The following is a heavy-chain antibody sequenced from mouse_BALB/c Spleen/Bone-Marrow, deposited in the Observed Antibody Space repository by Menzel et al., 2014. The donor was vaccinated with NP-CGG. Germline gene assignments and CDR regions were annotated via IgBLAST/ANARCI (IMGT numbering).Heavy chain of an antibody. J-gene: IGHJ3*01. D-gene: IGHD2-4*01. CDR3: ARSGDYDGFAY. Sequence: SGSELVKPGASGKISCKASCYSFIVYFMNWMIQSHGKSLEWIGRINPYNGHTFSNQKFKGQATLTVDKSSSTAHMELRSLASEDAAVYCCARSGDYDGFAYLGEGTLVTVSA. CDR2: INPYNGHT. V-gene: IGHV1-20*02. CDR1: CYSFIVYF.